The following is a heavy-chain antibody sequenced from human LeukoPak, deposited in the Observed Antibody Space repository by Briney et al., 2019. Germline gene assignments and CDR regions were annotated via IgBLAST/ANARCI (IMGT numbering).Heavy chain of an antibody. CDR1: GGSISSSRYY. V-gene: IGHV4-39*01. J-gene: IGHJ2*01. CDR3: ARRSGWDRIWYVDL. Sequence: PSETLSLTCTVSGGSISSSRYYWGWIRQPPGKGLEWIGSIYFSGSTYYNPSLKSRVTISVDTSKNRFSLKVSSVTAADTAVYYCARRSGWDRIWYVDLWGRGTLVTVSS. CDR2: IYFSGST. D-gene: IGHD6-19*01.